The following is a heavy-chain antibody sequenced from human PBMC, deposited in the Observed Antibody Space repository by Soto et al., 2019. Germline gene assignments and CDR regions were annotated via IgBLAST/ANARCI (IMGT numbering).Heavy chain of an antibody. Sequence: SETLSLTCTVSGDSIRSNYWSWIRQPPGKGLEWIGYIYYSGSTNYNPSLKSRVTISEDTSRNQFSLKLSSVSAADTAVYYCARGDDYGDYNWGQGILVTVSS. D-gene: IGHD4-17*01. CDR2: IYYSGST. CDR1: GDSIRSNY. V-gene: IGHV4-59*01. J-gene: IGHJ4*02. CDR3: ARGDDYGDYN.